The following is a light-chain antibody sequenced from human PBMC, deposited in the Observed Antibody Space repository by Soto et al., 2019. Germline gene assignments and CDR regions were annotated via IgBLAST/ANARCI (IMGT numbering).Light chain of an antibody. Sequence: DIQMTQSPSSLSAYEGDRVTIVCRASQSISSYLNWYQQKPGKAPKLLIYAASTLQSGVPSRFSGSGSGTDFTLTISSLRPEDSATYFCQQSYRIPPTFGQGTKLET. CDR2: AAS. CDR1: QSISSY. CDR3: QQSYRIPPT. J-gene: IGKJ2*01. V-gene: IGKV1-39*01.